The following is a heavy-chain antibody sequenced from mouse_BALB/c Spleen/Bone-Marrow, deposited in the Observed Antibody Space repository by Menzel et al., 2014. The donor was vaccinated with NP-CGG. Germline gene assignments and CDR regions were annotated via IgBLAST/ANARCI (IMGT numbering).Heavy chain of an antibody. V-gene: IGHV1-4*01. CDR1: GYTFTTYT. CDR2: INPSSGYT. Sequence: VKLVESGAELARPGASVKMSCGASGYTFTTYTMHWVKQRPGQGLEWIGYINPSSGYTYYNQKFKDKATLTADKSSSAAYLQLSSLTSEGSAVYYCARVYSNYDAMDYWGQGTSVTVSS. D-gene: IGHD2-5*01. CDR3: ARVYSNYDAMDY. J-gene: IGHJ4*01.